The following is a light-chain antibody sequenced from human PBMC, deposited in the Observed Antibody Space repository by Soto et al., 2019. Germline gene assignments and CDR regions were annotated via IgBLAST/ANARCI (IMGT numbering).Light chain of an antibody. Sequence: QSALTQPASVSGSPGQSITISCTGTSSDVGSHNLVSWYQQHSGQAPNLMIXXVSKRPXXXXTRFSASKSGNTASLTISGHQAEDEADYYCCSYGGSRAVFGGGTQLTVL. CDR2: XVS. J-gene: IGLJ7*01. CDR3: CSYGGSRAV. V-gene: IGLV2-23*02. CDR1: SSDVGSHNL.